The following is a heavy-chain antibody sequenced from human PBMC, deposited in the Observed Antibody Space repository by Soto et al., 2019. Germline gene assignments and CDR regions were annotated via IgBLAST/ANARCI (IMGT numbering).Heavy chain of an antibody. Sequence: SQTLSLTCDISGDSVSSNSAAWNWIRQTPSRGLEWLGRTYYRSKWYINYAVSVKSRITVNPDTSKNQFSLQSNSVTPEDTAVYYCARGSWDDVTGHYYMDVWGKGTTVNVSS. J-gene: IGHJ6*03. CDR2: TYYRSKWYI. CDR1: GDSVSSNSAA. D-gene: IGHD1-1*01. CDR3: ARGSWDDVTGHYYMDV. V-gene: IGHV6-1*01.